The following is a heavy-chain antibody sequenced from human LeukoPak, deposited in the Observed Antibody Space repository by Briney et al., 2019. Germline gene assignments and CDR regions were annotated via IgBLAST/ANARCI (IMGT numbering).Heavy chain of an antibody. D-gene: IGHD4-17*01. CDR1: GFTFSAYA. J-gene: IGHJ3*02. CDR2: IRGGGGSA. Sequence: GGSLRLSCTASGFTFSAYAMMWLRQAPGKGPEWVSAIRGGGGSAFYADSVKGRFTISRDNSKYTLFLQMNSLRAEDTAVYYCARDPNGDYIGAFDMWGPGTMVTVSS. CDR3: ARDPNGDYIGAFDM. V-gene: IGHV3-23*01.